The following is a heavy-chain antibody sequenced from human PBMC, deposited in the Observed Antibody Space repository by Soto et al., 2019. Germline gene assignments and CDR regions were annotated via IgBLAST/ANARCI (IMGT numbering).Heavy chain of an antibody. CDR3: ARSGSVPYYYYGLDV. Sequence: VQLVQSGAEVKKPGASVKVSCKASGYTFSRSGISWVRQAPGQGLEWMGWISTYNGDTSYAQKVQGRVTMTTDTSTSTAFMELMSLRSDDTAVYYCARSGSVPYYYYGLDVWGQGTTVTVSS. D-gene: IGHD1-26*01. J-gene: IGHJ6*02. V-gene: IGHV1-18*01. CDR2: ISTYNGDT. CDR1: GYTFSRSG.